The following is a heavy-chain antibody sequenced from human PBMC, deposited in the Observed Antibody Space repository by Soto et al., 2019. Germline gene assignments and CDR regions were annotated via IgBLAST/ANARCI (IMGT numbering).Heavy chain of an antibody. D-gene: IGHD2-15*01. V-gene: IGHV3-23*01. CDR2: ITSGGET. CDR1: GFTFGTYV. Sequence: EVQLLESGGALVQPGGSLRLSCAASGFTFGTYVMRWVRQAPGKGLEWVSSITSGGETYYADSVKGRFTISRDNSKNTLDLQMNILRAGDTAVYYCAKGVCRSGRAPFDYWGQGTLVTVSS. J-gene: IGHJ4*02. CDR3: AKGVCRSGRAPFDY.